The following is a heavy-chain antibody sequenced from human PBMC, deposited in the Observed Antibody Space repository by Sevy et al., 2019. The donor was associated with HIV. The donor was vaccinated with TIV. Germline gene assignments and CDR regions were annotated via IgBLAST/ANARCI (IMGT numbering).Heavy chain of an antibody. V-gene: IGHV3-49*04. CDR2: IRGKPYGGTR. J-gene: IGHJ6*02. Sequence: GGSLRLSCTASGFTFGDYTMSWVRQAPGKGLEWVAFIRGKPYGGTREYAASVKGRFTISRDDSKSIAYLQMNSLKSEDTAVYYCTRVEGAADWGMDVWGQRTTVTVSS. D-gene: IGHD1-26*01. CDR3: TRVEGAADWGMDV. CDR1: GFTFGDYT.